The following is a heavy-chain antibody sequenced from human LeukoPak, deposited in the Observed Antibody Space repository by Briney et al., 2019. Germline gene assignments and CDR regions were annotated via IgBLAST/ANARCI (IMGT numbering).Heavy chain of an antibody. V-gene: IGHV3-33*01. CDR2: IWYDGSNE. Sequence: GESLRLSCAASGFTFSSYGMHWVRQAPGKGLEWVAVIWYDGSNEYYADSVKGRFTISRDNSRNTLYLQMNSLRAEDTAVYYCARSGYGGKDYWGQGTLVTVSS. CDR1: GFTFSSYG. J-gene: IGHJ4*02. D-gene: IGHD4/OR15-4a*01. CDR3: ARSGYGGKDY.